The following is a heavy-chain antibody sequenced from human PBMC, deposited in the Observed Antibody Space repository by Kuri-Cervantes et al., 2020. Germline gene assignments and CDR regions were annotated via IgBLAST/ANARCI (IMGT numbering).Heavy chain of an antibody. CDR2: IYHSGST. V-gene: IGHV4-4*02. CDR1: GGSISSSNW. CDR3: ASRTDYGDLADAFDI. D-gene: IGHD4-17*01. Sequence: SETLSLTCAVSGGSISSSNWWSWVRQPPGKGLEWIGEIYHSGSTNYNPSLKGRVTISVDKSKNQFSLKLSSVTAADTAVYYCASRTDYGDLADAFDIWGQGTMVTVSS. J-gene: IGHJ3*02.